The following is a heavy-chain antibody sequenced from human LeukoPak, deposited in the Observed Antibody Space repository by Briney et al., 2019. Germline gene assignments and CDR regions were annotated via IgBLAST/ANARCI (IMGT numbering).Heavy chain of an antibody. CDR1: GFTFSSYG. Sequence: GGSLGLSCAASGFTFSSYGMHWVRQAPGKGLEWVAVIWYDGSNKYYADSVKGRFTISRDNSKNTLYLQMNSLRAEDTAVYYCARRYCSGGSCYSFRGDWFDPWGQGTLVTVSS. CDR3: ARRYCSGGSCYSFRGDWFDP. V-gene: IGHV3-33*01. CDR2: IWYDGSNK. J-gene: IGHJ5*02. D-gene: IGHD2-15*01.